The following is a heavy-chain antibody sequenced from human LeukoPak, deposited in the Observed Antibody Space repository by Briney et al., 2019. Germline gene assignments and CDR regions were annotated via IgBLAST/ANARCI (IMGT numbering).Heavy chain of an antibody. CDR2: RWYDGSNK. D-gene: IGHD3-10*01. V-gene: IGHV3-33*01. CDR1: GFTFSSYG. J-gene: IGHJ6*04. Sequence: GGSLRLSCAASGFTFSSYGMHWVRQAPGKGLEWVAVRWYDGSNKYYADSVKGRFTISRDNSKNTLYLQMNSLRAEDTAVYYCARVDYYGSGPYYYYGMDVWGKGTTVTVSS. CDR3: ARVDYYGSGPYYYYGMDV.